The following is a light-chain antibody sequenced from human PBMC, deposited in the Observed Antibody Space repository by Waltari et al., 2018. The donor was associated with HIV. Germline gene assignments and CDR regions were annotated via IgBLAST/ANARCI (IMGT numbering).Light chain of an antibody. J-gene: IGKJ2*02. CDR2: AAS. CDR1: QGIHNY. V-gene: IGKV1-27*01. CDR3: QKYNSAPRT. Sequence: DIQMTQSPSSLSASVGDRVTITCRASQGIHNYLAWYQQKPGKVPKLLIYAASTMQSGVPSRFSGSGSGTDFTLTISSLQPEDVATYYCQKYNSAPRTFGQGTKLEIK.